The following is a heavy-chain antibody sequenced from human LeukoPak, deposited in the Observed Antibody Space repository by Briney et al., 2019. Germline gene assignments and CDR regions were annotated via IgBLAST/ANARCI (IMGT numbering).Heavy chain of an antibody. D-gene: IGHD4-17*01. CDR1: GYSISSGYY. J-gene: IGHJ5*02. Sequence: SETLSLTCTVSGYSISSGYYWGWIRQPPVKGLEWIGSIYHSGSTYYNPSLKSRVTISVDTSKNQFSLKLSSVTAADTAVYYCARDSAGGYGDYANNWFDPWGQGTLVTVSS. V-gene: IGHV4-38-2*02. CDR2: IYHSGST. CDR3: ARDSAGGYGDYANNWFDP.